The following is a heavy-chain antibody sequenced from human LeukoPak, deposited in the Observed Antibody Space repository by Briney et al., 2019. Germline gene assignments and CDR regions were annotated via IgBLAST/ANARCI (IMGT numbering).Heavy chain of an antibody. Sequence: SETLSLTCTVSGGSISSGDYYWSWIRQPPGKGLEWIGYIYYSGSTYYNPSLKSRVTISVDTPKNQFSLKLSSVTAADTAVYYCAREYYDILTGYLFDPWGQGTLVTVSS. J-gene: IGHJ5*02. CDR1: GGSISSGDYY. CDR3: AREYYDILTGYLFDP. V-gene: IGHV4-30-4*01. D-gene: IGHD3-9*01. CDR2: IYYSGST.